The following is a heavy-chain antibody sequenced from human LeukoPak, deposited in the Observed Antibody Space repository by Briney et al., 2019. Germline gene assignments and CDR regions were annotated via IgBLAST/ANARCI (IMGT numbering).Heavy chain of an antibody. CDR2: INPNSGGT. D-gene: IGHD2-2*01. CDR1: GYTFTGYY. Sequence: ASVKVSCKASGYTFTGYYMHWVRQAPGQGLEWMGWINPNSGGTNYAQKFQGRVTMTRDTSISTAYMELSRLRSDDTAVYYCARGRWDQHRYCSSTSCYDRGVYYYYYMDVWGKGTTVTVSS. CDR3: ARGRWDQHRYCSSTSCYDRGVYYYYYMDV. V-gene: IGHV1-2*02. J-gene: IGHJ6*03.